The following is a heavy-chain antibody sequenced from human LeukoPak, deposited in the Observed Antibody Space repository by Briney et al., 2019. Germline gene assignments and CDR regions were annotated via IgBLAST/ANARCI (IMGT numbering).Heavy chain of an antibody. D-gene: IGHD6-6*01. CDR3: ARGIAARRGDC. Sequence: ASVKVSCKASGYTFTGYFVHWVRQAPGQGLQWMGWINPNTGGTNYAQKFQGRVTMTRDTSISTAYMELSRLRSDDTAVYYCARGIAARRGDCWGQGTLVTVSS. V-gene: IGHV1-2*02. CDR1: GYTFTGYF. J-gene: IGHJ4*02. CDR2: INPNTGGT.